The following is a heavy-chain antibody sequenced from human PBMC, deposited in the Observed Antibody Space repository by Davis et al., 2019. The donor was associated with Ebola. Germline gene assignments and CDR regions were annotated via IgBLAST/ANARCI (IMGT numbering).Heavy chain of an antibody. CDR3: ARDRAYCTHGACFTRYHDYGLDV. CDR1: GYTFNNYG. D-gene: IGHD2-8*01. J-gene: IGHJ6*04. Sequence: ASVKVSCKASGYTFNNYGISWVRQAPGQGLEWMGWISAYNGHTSYAQNLQGRLTMTTATSTATAYMELRGLTSDDTAVYYCARDRAYCTHGACFTRYHDYGLDVWGKGTTVTVSS. CDR2: ISAYNGHT. V-gene: IGHV1-18*01.